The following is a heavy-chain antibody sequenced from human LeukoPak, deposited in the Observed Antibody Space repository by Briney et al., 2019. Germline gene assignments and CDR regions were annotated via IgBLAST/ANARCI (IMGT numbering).Heavy chain of an antibody. V-gene: IGHV3-33*06. D-gene: IGHD4-11*01. J-gene: IGHJ6*03. CDR2: IWHDGSNA. CDR3: AKDAGSVTNYVDV. CDR1: GFSFGNYA. Sequence: GGSLRLSCAASGFSFGNYAMHWVRQAPGKGLEWVAVIWHDGSNAYYGDSVKGRFTISRDNSKNTLYLQMNSLRAEDTAVYYCAKDAGSVTNYVDVWGKGTTVTVSS.